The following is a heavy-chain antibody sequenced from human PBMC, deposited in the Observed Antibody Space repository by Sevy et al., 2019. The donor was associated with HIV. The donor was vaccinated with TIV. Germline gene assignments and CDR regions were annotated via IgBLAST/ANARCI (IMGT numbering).Heavy chain of an antibody. CDR1: EFTFSSYW. D-gene: IGHD1-26*01. CDR3: ARSGGSYDYGMDV. CDR2: IKQAGSEK. Sequence: GGSLRLSCAASEFTFSSYWMSWVRQAPGKGLEWVANIKQAGSEKYYVDSVKGRFTISRDNVKNSLYLQMSSLRAEDTAVYYCARSGGSYDYGMDVWGQGTTVTVSS. V-gene: IGHV3-7*01. J-gene: IGHJ6*02.